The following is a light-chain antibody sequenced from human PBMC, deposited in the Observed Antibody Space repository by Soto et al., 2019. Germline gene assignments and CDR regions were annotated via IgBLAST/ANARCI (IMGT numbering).Light chain of an antibody. CDR3: QQYNNWPLT. CDR1: QSVSNSY. J-gene: IGKJ4*01. V-gene: IGKV3-15*01. CDR2: GAS. Sequence: EIVLTQSPGTLSLSPWERATLSCRASQSVSNSYLAWYQQKPGQAPRLLIYGASTRATGIPARFSGSGSGTEFTLTISSLQSEDFAVYYCQQYNNWPLTFGGGTKVDIK.